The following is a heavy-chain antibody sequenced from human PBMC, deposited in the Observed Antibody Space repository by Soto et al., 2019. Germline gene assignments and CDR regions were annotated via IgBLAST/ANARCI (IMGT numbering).Heavy chain of an antibody. V-gene: IGHV2-70*11. CDR3: ARSLAFYYVFWYGYYSYGMDV. D-gene: IGHD3-3*01. CDR2: IDWDDDK. J-gene: IGHJ6*02. CDR1: GFSLSTSGMC. Sequence: SGPTLVNPTQTLTLTCTFSGFSLSTSGMCVSWIRQPPGKALEWLARIDWDDDKYYSTSLKTRLTISKDTSKNQVVLTMTSLDPVDTAMYYCARSLAFYYVFWYGYYSYGMDVWGQGTTVTVSS.